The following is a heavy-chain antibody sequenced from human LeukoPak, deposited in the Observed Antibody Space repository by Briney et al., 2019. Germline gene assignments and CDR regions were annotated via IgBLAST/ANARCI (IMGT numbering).Heavy chain of an antibody. Sequence: SETLSLTCTVSGGSISNYYLGWIRQPPGKGLEWIGGIYHTGSAYYNPSLKSRVTISVDTSKKQFSLKLSSVTAADTAVYFCARNPGYYGSGSSDYFDYWGQGILVTVSS. J-gene: IGHJ4*02. CDR3: ARNPGYYGSGSSDYFDY. D-gene: IGHD3-10*01. CDR2: IYHTGSA. CDR1: GGSISNYY. V-gene: IGHV4-38-2*02.